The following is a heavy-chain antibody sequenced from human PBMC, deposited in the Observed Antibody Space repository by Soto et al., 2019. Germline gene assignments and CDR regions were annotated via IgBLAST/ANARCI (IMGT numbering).Heavy chain of an antibody. J-gene: IGHJ6*02. CDR2: VNSDGNIT. CDR3: ARDKGRVDPQRYYYYYYGMDV. Sequence: GGALRLSCADSGFTFSSYWMHWVRQAPGKGLLCVSRVNSDGNITSYADSVKGRFTISRDNAKNTLYLQMNSLRAEDTAVYYCARDKGRVDPQRYYYYYYGMDVWGQGTTVTVYS. D-gene: IGHD2-15*01. V-gene: IGHV3-74*01. CDR1: GFTFSSYW.